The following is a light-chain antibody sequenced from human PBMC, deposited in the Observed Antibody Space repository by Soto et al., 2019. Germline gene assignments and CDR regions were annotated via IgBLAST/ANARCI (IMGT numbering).Light chain of an antibody. V-gene: IGKV3-15*01. Sequence: EIVMTQSPATLYVSPLESATLSCSASQSISSNLAWYQQKPGQPPRLLIYGASSRATGVPVRFSGSGSGVAFTLTISVLQSEDYAVYHCQQYNQWPGTFVQGTKVDIK. CDR1: QSISSN. CDR2: GAS. J-gene: IGKJ1*01. CDR3: QQYNQWPGT.